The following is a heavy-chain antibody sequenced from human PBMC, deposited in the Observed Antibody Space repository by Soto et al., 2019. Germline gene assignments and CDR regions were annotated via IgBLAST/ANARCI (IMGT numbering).Heavy chain of an antibody. CDR1: GGTFSSYA. Sequence: SVKVSCKASGGTFSSYAISWVRQAPGQGLEWMGGIIPIFGTANYAQKFQGRVTITADESASTAYMELSSLRSEDTAVYYCASPTRYPEYYFDYWGQGTLVTVSS. J-gene: IGHJ4*02. V-gene: IGHV1-69*13. D-gene: IGHD3-16*02. CDR3: ASPTRYPEYYFDY. CDR2: IIPIFGTA.